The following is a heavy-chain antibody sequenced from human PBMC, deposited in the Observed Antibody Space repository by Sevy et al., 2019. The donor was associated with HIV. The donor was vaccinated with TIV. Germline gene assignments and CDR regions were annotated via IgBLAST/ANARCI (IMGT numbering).Heavy chain of an antibody. V-gene: IGHV1-69*13. D-gene: IGHD6-19*01. Sequence: ASVKISCKASGGTFTSYAISWVRQATGLGLEWMGGIIPLLGTANYAQQFQGRVTITADESTSTVYMELSSLRSEDTAVYYCARDNSSVTGRGWFDPWGQGTMVTVSS. CDR3: ARDNSSVTGRGWFDP. CDR1: GGTFTSYA. J-gene: IGHJ5*02. CDR2: IIPLLGTA.